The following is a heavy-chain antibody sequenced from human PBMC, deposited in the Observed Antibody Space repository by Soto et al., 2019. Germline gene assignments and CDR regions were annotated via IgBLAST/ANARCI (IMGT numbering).Heavy chain of an antibody. J-gene: IGHJ3*02. CDR1: EFTFSSYS. CDR3: ARDGPAYDYGDYPQWGADAFDI. Sequence: PWGSLRLSCAAFEFTFSSYSMNWVRQAPGKGLEWVSSISSSSSYIYYADSVKGRFTISRDNAKNSLYLQMNSLRAEDTAVYYCARDGPAYDYGDYPQWGADAFDIWGQGTMVT. V-gene: IGHV3-21*01. CDR2: ISSSSSYI. D-gene: IGHD4-17*01.